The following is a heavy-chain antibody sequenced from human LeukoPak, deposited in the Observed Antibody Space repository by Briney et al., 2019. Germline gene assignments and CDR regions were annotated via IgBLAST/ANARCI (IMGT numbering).Heavy chain of an antibody. D-gene: IGHD3-10*01. CDR1: GGTFSSYA. CDR2: IIPIFGTA. CDR3: ARGATMVRGVKYYFDY. J-gene: IGHJ4*02. Sequence: SVKVSCKASGGTFSSYAISWVRQAPGQGLEWMGGIIPIFGTANYAQKFQGRVTITADESTSTAYMELSSLRSEDTAVYYCARGATMVRGVKYYFDYWGQGTLVTVFS. V-gene: IGHV1-69*13.